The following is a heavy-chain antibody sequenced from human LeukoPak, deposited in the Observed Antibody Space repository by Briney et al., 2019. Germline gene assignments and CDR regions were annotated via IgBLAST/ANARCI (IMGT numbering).Heavy chain of an antibody. D-gene: IGHD3-22*01. CDR1: GGSISSSSYY. Sequence: SETLSLTCTVSGGSISSSSYYWGWIRQPPGKGLEWIGSIYYSGSTYYNPSLKSRVTISVDTSKNRFSLKLSSVTAADTAVYYCARALGDSSGYPYFDYWGQGTLVTVSS. CDR2: IYYSGST. J-gene: IGHJ4*02. V-gene: IGHV4-39*07. CDR3: ARALGDSSGYPYFDY.